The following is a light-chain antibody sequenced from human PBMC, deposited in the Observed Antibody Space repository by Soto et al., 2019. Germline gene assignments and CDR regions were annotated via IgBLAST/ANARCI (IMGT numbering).Light chain of an antibody. J-gene: IGLJ1*01. CDR1: SSNIGSKT. Sequence: QSVLTQPLSVSASPGQRVTISCSGGSSNIGSKTVAWYQHLPGTAPPRLIFTAGQRPSGVPGRFSGSKSGTSASLAISGLQSEDEGDYYCSAWDNSLNGYVFGPGTKLTVL. CDR2: TAG. CDR3: SAWDNSLNGYV. V-gene: IGLV1-44*01.